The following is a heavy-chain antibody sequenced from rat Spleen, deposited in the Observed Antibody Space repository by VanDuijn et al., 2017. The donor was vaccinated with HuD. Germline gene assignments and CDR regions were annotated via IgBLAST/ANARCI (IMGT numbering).Heavy chain of an antibody. V-gene: IGHV5-7*01. Sequence: EVQLVESGGGLVQPGRSLKLSCAASGFTFSDFYMAWVRQAPTKGLVWVATISYDGSSTYYRDSVKGRFTISRDDATGTLYLQMDSLRSEDTATYYCARAGYLRDWYFDYWGQGVMVTVSS. CDR2: ISYDGSST. J-gene: IGHJ2*01. CDR1: GFTFSDFY. D-gene: IGHD2-2*01. CDR3: ARAGYLRDWYFDY.